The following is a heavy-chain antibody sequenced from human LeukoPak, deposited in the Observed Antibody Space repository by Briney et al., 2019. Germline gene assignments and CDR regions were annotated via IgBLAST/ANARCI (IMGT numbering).Heavy chain of an antibody. V-gene: IGHV1-2*02. CDR1: GNTFTGYY. D-gene: IGHD5-18*01. Sequence: ASVKVSCKASGNTFTGYYMHWVRQAPGQGLEWMGWVNPNNGDTNYAQKFQGRVTMTRDTSISTAFMDLSRLRSDDTAVYYCAYYSYAAAFDYWGQGTLVSVSS. J-gene: IGHJ4*02. CDR2: VNPNNGDT. CDR3: AYYSYAAAFDY.